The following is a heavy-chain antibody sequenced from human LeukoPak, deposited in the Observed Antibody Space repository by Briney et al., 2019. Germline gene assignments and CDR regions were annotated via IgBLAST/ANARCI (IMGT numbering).Heavy chain of an antibody. V-gene: IGHV3-21*01. CDR3: AKDKGGDWGLFDY. J-gene: IGHJ4*02. D-gene: IGHD7-27*01. CDR2: ISGPDNYV. CDR1: GFTFSSYS. Sequence: PGGSLRLSCAASGFTFSSYSIHWVRQAPGKGLEWVSSISGPDNYVYYADTVTGRFAISRDNAKNSVYLQMNSLRAEDTAVYYCAKDKGGDWGLFDYWGQGTPVTVSS.